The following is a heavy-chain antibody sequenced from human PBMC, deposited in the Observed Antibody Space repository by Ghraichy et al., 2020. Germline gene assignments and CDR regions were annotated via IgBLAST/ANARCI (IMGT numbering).Heavy chain of an antibody. Sequence: GVLNISCAASGFTFSSYRMNWVRQAPGKGLEWASFISSSSSYIEYADSVKGRFTISRDNAKNSLYLQMNSLRAEDTAVYYCARDPGYCSGGRCYLEQFDYWGQGTLVTVSS. CDR3: ARDPGYCSGGRCYLEQFDY. CDR1: GFTFSSYR. J-gene: IGHJ4*02. CDR2: ISSSSSYI. D-gene: IGHD2-15*01. V-gene: IGHV3-21*01.